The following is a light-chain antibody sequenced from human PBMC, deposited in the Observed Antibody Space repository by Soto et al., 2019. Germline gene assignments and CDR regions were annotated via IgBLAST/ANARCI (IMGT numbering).Light chain of an antibody. J-gene: IGKJ4*01. CDR3: QQYYKWPLT. CDR1: HSVDSN. Sequence: EIEMTQSPATLSVSPGEGATLSCRASHSVDSNLAWYQQKPGQAPRLLIYGASTRPTGIPARFSGSGSGADFHLTISILQSDDCAVYYFQQYYKWPLTFGGGTQVEIK. V-gene: IGKV3D-15*01. CDR2: GAS.